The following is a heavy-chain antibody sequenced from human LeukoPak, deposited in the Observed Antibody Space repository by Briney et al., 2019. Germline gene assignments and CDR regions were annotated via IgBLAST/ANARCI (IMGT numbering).Heavy chain of an antibody. CDR2: IYYSGNT. Sequence: SETLSLTCAVSGGSISSDYWNWIRQPPGKGLEWIGSIYYSGNTYYNPSLKSRVTTSVDTPNNQFSLILSSVTAADTAVYYCARSGLGSSGYYRGNWFDPWGQGTLVTVSS. D-gene: IGHD3-22*01. CDR3: ARSGLGSSGYYRGNWFDP. J-gene: IGHJ5*02. CDR1: GGSISSDY. V-gene: IGHV4-59*05.